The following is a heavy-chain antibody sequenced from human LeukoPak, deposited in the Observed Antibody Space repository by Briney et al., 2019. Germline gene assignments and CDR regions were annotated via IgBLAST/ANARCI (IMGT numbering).Heavy chain of an antibody. D-gene: IGHD1-26*01. CDR1: GYTFTSFY. J-gene: IGHJ4*02. CDR2: FNPSGSST. CDR3: ARAGENYYDFYY. Sequence: ASVKVSCKASGYTFTSFYMHWVRQAPGQGLEWMGIFNPSGSSTTYAQKFQGRVTMTRDTSTSIVYMELSSLGSEDTAVHYCARAGENYYDFYYWGQGTLVTVSS. V-gene: IGHV1-46*01.